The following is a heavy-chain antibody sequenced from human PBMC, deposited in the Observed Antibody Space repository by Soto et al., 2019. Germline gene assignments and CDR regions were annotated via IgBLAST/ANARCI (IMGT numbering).Heavy chain of an antibody. CDR3: AREELPIYCYGMDV. V-gene: IGHV1-2*02. CDR2: INPNSGGT. J-gene: IGHJ6*02. Sequence: VASVKVSCKASGYIFTGYHMHWVRQAPGQGLEWMGWINPNSGGTKYAQKFQGRVTMTRDTSISTAYMELSSLRSDDTAVYYCAREELPIYCYGMDVWGQGTTVTVSS. CDR1: GYIFTGYH. D-gene: IGHD1-7*01.